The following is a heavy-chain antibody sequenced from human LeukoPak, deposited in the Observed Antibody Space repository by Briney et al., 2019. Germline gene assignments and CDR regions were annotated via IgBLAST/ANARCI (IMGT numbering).Heavy chain of an antibody. CDR1: GGSISSGDYY. CDR3: ARFEAAGTDNWFDP. D-gene: IGHD6-13*01. J-gene: IGHJ5*02. V-gene: IGHV4-30-4*01. CDR2: IYYSGST. Sequence: SETLSLTCTVSGGSISSGDYYWSWIRQPPGKGLEWIGYIYYSGSTYYNPSLKSRVTISVDTSKNQFSLKLSSVTAADTAVYYCARFEAAGTDNWFDPWGQGTLVTVSS.